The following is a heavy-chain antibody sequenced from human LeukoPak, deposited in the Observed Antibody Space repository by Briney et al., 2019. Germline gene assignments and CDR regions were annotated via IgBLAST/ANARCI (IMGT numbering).Heavy chain of an antibody. CDR2: ISGSGGST. CDR3: AKGGRAMVRGTHPYYYYYGMDV. V-gene: IGHV3-23*01. Sequence: GGSLRLSCAASGFTFSSYAMSWVRQAPGKGLEWVSAISGSGGSTYYADSVKGRFTISRGNSKNTLYLQMNSLRAEDTAVYYCAKGGRAMVRGTHPYYYYYGMDVWGQGTTVTVSS. J-gene: IGHJ6*02. D-gene: IGHD3-10*01. CDR1: GFTFSSYA.